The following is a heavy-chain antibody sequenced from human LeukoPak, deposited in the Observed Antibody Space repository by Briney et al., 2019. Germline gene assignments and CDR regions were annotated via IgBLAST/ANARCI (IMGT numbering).Heavy chain of an antibody. CDR2: IIPIFGTA. CDR1: GGTFSSYA. D-gene: IGHD2-15*01. CDR3: ASSATADYYYYYMDV. J-gene: IGHJ6*03. Sequence: GASVKVSCKASGGTFSSYAISWVRQAPGQGLEWMGGIIPIFGTANYAQKFRGRVTITTDESTSTAYMELSSLRSEDTAVYYCASSATADYYYYYMDVWGKGTTVTVSS. V-gene: IGHV1-69*05.